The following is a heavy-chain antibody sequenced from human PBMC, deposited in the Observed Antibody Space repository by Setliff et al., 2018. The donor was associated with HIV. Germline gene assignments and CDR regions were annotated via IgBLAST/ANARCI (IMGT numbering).Heavy chain of an antibody. D-gene: IGHD1-1*01. V-gene: IGHV3-74*01. CDR2: MNTDGNST. J-gene: IGHJ4*02. CDR1: GFTFSNYW. Sequence: PGKSLKISCAASGFTFSNYWMHWVRQHPGKGLVWVARMNTDGNSTTYADSVRGRFTISRDNAKNTLYLQMNSLRAEDTAVYYCARDPGWNQFDSWGQGTLVTVSS. CDR3: ARDPGWNQFDS.